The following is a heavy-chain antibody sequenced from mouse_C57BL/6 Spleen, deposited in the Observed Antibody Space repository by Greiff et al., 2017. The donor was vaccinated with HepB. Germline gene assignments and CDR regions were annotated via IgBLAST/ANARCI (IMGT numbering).Heavy chain of an antibody. CDR1: GYAFSSYW. V-gene: IGHV1-80*01. CDR2: IYPGDGDT. D-gene: IGHD4-1*01. CDR3: ARGVYKLGRYYFDY. J-gene: IGHJ2*01. Sequence: QVQLQQSGAELVKPGASVKISCKASGYAFSSYWMNWVKQRPGKGLEWIGQIYPGDGDTNYNGKFKGKATLTADKSSSTAYMQLSSLTSEDSAVYFGARGVYKLGRYYFDYWGQGTTLTVSS.